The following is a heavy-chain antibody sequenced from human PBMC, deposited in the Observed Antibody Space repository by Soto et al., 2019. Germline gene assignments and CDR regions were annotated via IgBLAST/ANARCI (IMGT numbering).Heavy chain of an antibody. V-gene: IGHV3-48*01. D-gene: IGHD4-17*01. CDR3: ARVVTTGVDH. CDR2: ISSSSSTI. J-gene: IGHJ4*02. Sequence: PGGSLRLSCAASGFTFSSYSMNWVRQAPGKGLEWVSYISSSSSTIYYADSVKGRFTISRDNAKNSLYLQMNSLRAEDTAVYYCARVVTTGVDHWGQGTLVTVSS. CDR1: GFTFSSYS.